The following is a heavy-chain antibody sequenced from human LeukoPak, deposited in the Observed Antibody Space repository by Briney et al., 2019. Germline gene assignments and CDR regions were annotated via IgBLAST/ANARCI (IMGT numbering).Heavy chain of an antibody. CDR1: GFTFSSYA. CDR3: ASEYYDFWSGTGNWFDP. CDR2: ISYDGSNK. D-gene: IGHD3-3*01. V-gene: IGHV3-30-3*01. J-gene: IGHJ5*02. Sequence: PGGSLRLSCAASGFTFSSYAMHWVRQAPGKGLEWVAVISYDGSNKYYADSVKGRFTISRDNSKNTLYLQMNSLRAEDTAVYYCASEYYDFWSGTGNWFDPWGQGTLVTVSS.